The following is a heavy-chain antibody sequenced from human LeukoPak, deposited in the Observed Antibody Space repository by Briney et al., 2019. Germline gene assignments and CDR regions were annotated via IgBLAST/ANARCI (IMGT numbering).Heavy chain of an antibody. CDR2: ISSDGSNK. V-gene: IGHV3-30*03. J-gene: IGHJ4*02. CDR1: GFTFSTYG. D-gene: IGHD6-13*01. Sequence: PGRFLRLSCAASGFTFSTYGMHWVRQAPGKGLEWVAVISSDGSNKYYADSVKGRVTISRDNSKNTLYLQMNSLRVEDTAVYYCTYGSSWTYDFDYWGQGTLVTVSS. CDR3: TYGSSWTYDFDY.